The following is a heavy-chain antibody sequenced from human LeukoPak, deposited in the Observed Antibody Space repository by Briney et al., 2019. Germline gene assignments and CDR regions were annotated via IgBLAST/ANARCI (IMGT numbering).Heavy chain of an antibody. D-gene: IGHD6-13*01. CDR3: ARHTGIAAAGMIDY. Sequence: SEPLSLTCTVSGGSISSSSYYWAWIRQPPGKGLEWIGSIYYSGSTYYNPSIKSRVTISVDTSMDQFSLKLSSVTAADTAVYYCARHTGIAAAGMIDYWGQGTLVTVSS. CDR2: IYYSGST. V-gene: IGHV4-39*01. J-gene: IGHJ4*02. CDR1: GGSISSSSYY.